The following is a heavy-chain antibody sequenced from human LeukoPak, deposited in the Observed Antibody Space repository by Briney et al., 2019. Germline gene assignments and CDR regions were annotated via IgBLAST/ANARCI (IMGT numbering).Heavy chain of an antibody. CDR1: GGSISSSSYY. CDR3: AREVDTAMVKNFDP. D-gene: IGHD5-18*01. V-gene: IGHV4-39*02. J-gene: IGHJ5*02. CDR2: IYYSGST. Sequence: SETLSLTCTVSGGSISSSSYYWGWIRQPPGKGLEWIGSIYYSGSTYYNPSLKSRVTISVDTSKNQFSLKLSSVTAADTAVYYCAREVDTAMVKNFDPWGQGTLVTVSS.